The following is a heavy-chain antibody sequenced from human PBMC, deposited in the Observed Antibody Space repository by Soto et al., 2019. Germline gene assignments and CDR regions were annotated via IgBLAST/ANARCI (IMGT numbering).Heavy chain of an antibody. V-gene: IGHV1-18*01. CDR1: GYTFTNYG. Sequence: QVQLVQSGAEVKEPGASVKVSCKPSGYTFTNYGISWVRQAPGQGLEWMGWISTYNGHTNYAQKVQGRVTMTTDTFTSTAYMELRSLRSDDTAVYYCARHVTTGTFDIWGQGTMVTVSS. CDR3: ARHVTTGTFDI. J-gene: IGHJ3*02. CDR2: ISTYNGHT. D-gene: IGHD4-17*01.